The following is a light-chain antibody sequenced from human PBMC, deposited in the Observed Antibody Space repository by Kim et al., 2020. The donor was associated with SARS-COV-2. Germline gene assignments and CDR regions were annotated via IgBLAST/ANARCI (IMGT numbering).Light chain of an antibody. Sequence: QPAPLTCTGNNNNVGNQGAAWLQQHQGHPPKLLSYRNNNRPSGISERFSASRSGDTASLTITGLQPEDETDYYCSAWDSSLNVWVFGGGTQLTVL. V-gene: IGLV10-54*04. CDR2: RNN. CDR1: NNNVGNQG. J-gene: IGLJ3*02. CDR3: SAWDSSLNVWV.